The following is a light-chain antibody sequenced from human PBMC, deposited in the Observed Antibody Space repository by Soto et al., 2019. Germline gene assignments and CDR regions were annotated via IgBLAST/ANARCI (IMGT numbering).Light chain of an antibody. V-gene: IGLV2-14*01. Sequence: QPASMSGSPGQSITISCTGTSSDLGDYNYVSWYQQHPGKAPKLMIFEVTNRPSGVSSRFSGSKSGNTASLTISGLQAEDEAHYYCTSYTSSTTVIFGGGTKLTVL. CDR3: TSYTSSTTVI. J-gene: IGLJ2*01. CDR2: EVT. CDR1: SSDLGDYNY.